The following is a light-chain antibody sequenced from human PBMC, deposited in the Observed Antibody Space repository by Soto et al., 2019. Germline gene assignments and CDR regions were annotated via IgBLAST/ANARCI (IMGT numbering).Light chain of an antibody. CDR3: QQYNSWPPIT. Sequence: EIVLTQSPGALSLCPGERATLSCRASESVSSNLAWYQQRPGQAPRLVIYGASTRATGIPARFSGGGSGTEFTLTISSLQSEDFAVYYCQQYNSWPPITFGQGTRLEI. CDR1: ESVSSN. J-gene: IGKJ5*01. V-gene: IGKV3-15*01. CDR2: GAS.